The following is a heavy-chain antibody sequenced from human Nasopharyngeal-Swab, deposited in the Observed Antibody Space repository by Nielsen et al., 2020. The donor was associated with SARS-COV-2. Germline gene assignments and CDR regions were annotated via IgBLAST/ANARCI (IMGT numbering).Heavy chain of an antibody. Sequence: ASVKVSCKASGYTFTSYGISWVRQAPGQGLEWMGWISAYNGNTNYAQKLQGRVTMTTDTSTSTAYMELRSLRSDDTAVCYCARDREVGATTISRDYWGQGTLVTVSS. V-gene: IGHV1-18*04. J-gene: IGHJ4*02. CDR2: ISAYNGNT. D-gene: IGHD1-26*01. CDR1: GYTFTSYG. CDR3: ARDREVGATTISRDY.